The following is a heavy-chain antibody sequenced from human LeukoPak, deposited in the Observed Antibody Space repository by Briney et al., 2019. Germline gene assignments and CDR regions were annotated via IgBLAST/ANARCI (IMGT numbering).Heavy chain of an antibody. CDR3: ARGDYHGSGRTYFDY. D-gene: IGHD3-10*01. CDR2: IHWNGGST. CDR1: GFTFDDYG. V-gene: IGHV3-20*04. J-gene: IGHJ4*02. Sequence: GGSLSLSCAASGFTFDDYGMSWVRQVPGKGLEWVSCIHWNGGSTRYADSVKGQFIISRDNAKNSLYLQVNSLRAEDTALYYCARGDYHGSGRTYFDYWGQGTLVTVSS.